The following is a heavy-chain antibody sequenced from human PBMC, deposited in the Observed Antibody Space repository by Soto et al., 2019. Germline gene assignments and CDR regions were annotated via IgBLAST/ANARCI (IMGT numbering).Heavy chain of an antibody. CDR2: ISGDSRST. D-gene: IGHD6-13*01. V-gene: IGHV3-11*03. Sequence: QVQLLESGGRLVRPGGSLRLSCAASGFTVSAYYMTWICQAPGKGPECISYISGDSRSTNFADSVKGRFTISRDNAKSSLYLQMNSLRGEDTAVYFCATGQQVRMADIWGQGTMVTVSS. CDR1: GFTVSAYY. J-gene: IGHJ3*02. CDR3: ATGQQVRMADI.